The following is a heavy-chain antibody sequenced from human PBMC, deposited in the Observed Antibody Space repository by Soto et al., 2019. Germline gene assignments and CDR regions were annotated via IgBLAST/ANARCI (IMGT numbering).Heavy chain of an antibody. V-gene: IGHV4-34*01. Sequence: QVQLQQWGAGLLKPSETLSLTCAVYGGSFSGYYWSWIRQPPGKGLEWIGEINHSGSTNYNPSLKSRVPISVDTSKNQFSLKLSSVTASVTAVYYCPRVHYDFWSGYYLDYWGQGTLVTVSS. J-gene: IGHJ4*02. D-gene: IGHD3-3*01. CDR1: GGSFSGYY. CDR3: PRVHYDFWSGYYLDY. CDR2: INHSGST.